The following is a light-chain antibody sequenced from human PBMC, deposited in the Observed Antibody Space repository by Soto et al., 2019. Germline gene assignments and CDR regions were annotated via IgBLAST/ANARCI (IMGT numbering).Light chain of an antibody. J-gene: IGLJ1*01. V-gene: IGLV2-14*01. CDR3: SSYTSSGTLYV. CDR1: SSDIGGSKY. Sequence: ALTQPASLSGSPGQSITISCTGTSSDIGGSKYVSWYQQHPGKAPKLMIYEVTYRPSGVSDRFSGSKSGNTASLTVSGLQAEDEADYYCSSYTSSGTLYVFGTGTKVTVL. CDR2: EVT.